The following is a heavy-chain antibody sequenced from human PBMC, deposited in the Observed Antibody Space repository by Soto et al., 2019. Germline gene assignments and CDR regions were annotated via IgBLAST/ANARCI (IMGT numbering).Heavy chain of an antibody. V-gene: IGHV3-48*03. CDR1: GFTFNSYE. D-gene: IGHD2-2*01. CDR3: ARGNDGVDCSSTSCFLVD. J-gene: IGHJ4*02. Sequence: EVQLVESGGGLVQPGGSLRLSCAASGFTFNSYEMNWVRQTPGKGLEWVSYISSSVSTIYYADSVKGRFTVSRDNAKNSLYLQMNSLRAEDTAVYYCARGNDGVDCSSTSCFLVDWGQGTLVTVSS. CDR2: ISSSVSTI.